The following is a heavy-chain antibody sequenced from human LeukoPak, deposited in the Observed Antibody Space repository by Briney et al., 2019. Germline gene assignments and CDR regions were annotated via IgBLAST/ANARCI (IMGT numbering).Heavy chain of an antibody. CDR3: AKDLVAVATHTPIDY. J-gene: IGHJ4*02. CDR1: GFTFSSYA. D-gene: IGHD6-19*01. CDR2: ISGSGGST. V-gene: IGHV3-23*01. Sequence: PGGSLRLSCAASGFTFSSYAMSWVRQAPGKGLEWVSAISGSGGSTYYADSVKGRFTISRDNSKNTVYLQMNSLRAEDTAVYYCAKDLVAVATHTPIDYWGQGTLVTVSS.